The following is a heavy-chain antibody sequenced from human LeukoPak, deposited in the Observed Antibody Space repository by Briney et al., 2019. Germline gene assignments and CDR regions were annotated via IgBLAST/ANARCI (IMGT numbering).Heavy chain of an antibody. Sequence: ASVKVSCKASGYTFTSYGISWVRRAPGQGLEWMGWISAYNGNTNYAQKLQGRVTMTTDTSTSTAYMELRSLRSDDTAVYYCARSDYYDSSGHQDYWGQGTLVTVSS. CDR1: GYTFTSYG. CDR3: ARSDYYDSSGHQDY. V-gene: IGHV1-18*01. CDR2: ISAYNGNT. J-gene: IGHJ4*02. D-gene: IGHD3-22*01.